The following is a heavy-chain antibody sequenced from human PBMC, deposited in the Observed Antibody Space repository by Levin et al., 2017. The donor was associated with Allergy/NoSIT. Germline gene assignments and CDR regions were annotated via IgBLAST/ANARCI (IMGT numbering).Heavy chain of an antibody. V-gene: IGHV3-11*05. CDR3: ARDRSHGSGSPYYFDY. Sequence: GGSLRLSCAASGFTFTDYFMSWVRQAPGKGLEWLSYITNTESYTNYADSVKGRFTISRDNTKNSLYLQMNSLRAEDTAVYYCARDRSHGSGSPYYFDYWGQGTLVTVSS. D-gene: IGHD3-10*01. J-gene: IGHJ4*02. CDR2: ITNTESYT. CDR1: GFTFTDYF.